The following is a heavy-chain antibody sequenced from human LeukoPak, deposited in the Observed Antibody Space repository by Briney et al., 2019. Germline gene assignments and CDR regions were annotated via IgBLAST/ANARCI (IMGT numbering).Heavy chain of an antibody. CDR3: ARGFRGDNFDY. Sequence: SETLSLTCTVSGGSISSSSYYWGWIRRPPGKGLEWIGSIYYSGSTYYNPSLKSRVTISVDTSKNQFSLKLSSVTAADTAVYFCARGFRGDNFDYWGQGTLVTVSS. D-gene: IGHD7-27*01. V-gene: IGHV4-39*01. CDR2: IYYSGST. CDR1: GGSISSSSYY. J-gene: IGHJ4*02.